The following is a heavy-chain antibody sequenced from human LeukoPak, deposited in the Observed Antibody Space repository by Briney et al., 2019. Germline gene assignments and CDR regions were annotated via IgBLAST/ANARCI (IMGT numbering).Heavy chain of an antibody. CDR3: ARVGRTSGLGD. Sequence: GGSLRLSCAAPGFTFSSYWMSWVRQAPGKGLEWVANIKQDGSEKYYVDSVKGRFTISRDNAKNSLYLQMNSLRAEDTAVYYCARVGRTSGLGDWGQGTLVTVS. D-gene: IGHD3-10*01. CDR2: IKQDGSEK. CDR1: GFTFSSYW. J-gene: IGHJ4*02. V-gene: IGHV3-7*01.